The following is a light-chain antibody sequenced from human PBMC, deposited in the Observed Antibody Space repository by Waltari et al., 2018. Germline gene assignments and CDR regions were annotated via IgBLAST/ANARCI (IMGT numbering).Light chain of an antibody. Sequence: QSALTQPASVSGSPGQAIIISCTGTGSDVGGYDYVSWYQQYPGKAPRLIIYVLYIRPSGVSNRFSGSNSDNTASLTISGLQAEDESVYYCSSYTSSGVVFGGGTKLTVL. CDR1: GSDVGGYDY. J-gene: IGLJ2*01. CDR3: SSYTSSGVV. V-gene: IGLV2-14*01. CDR2: VLY.